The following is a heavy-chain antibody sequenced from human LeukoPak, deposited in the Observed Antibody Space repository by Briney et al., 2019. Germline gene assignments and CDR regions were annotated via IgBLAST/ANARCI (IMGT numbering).Heavy chain of an antibody. CDR1: GGSITIDHYY. CDR2: IYYNGNA. Sequence: SGTLSLTCTVSGGSITIDHYYWSWIRQPPGKGLEWIGYIYYNGNAYYNPSLKSRAIISVDTSKNQFSLKLSSVTAADMAVYYCAREPTGDGSFDIWGQGTVVTVSS. J-gene: IGHJ3*02. V-gene: IGHV4-30-4*01. CDR3: AREPTGDGSFDI. D-gene: IGHD7-27*01.